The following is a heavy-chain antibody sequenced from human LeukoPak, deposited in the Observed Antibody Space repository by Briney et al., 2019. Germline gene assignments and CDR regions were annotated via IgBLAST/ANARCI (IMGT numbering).Heavy chain of an antibody. Sequence: GGSLRLSCAASGFTFSNAWMSWVRQAAGKGLEWVGRIKSKTDGGTTDYAAPVKGRFTISRDDSKNTLYLQMNSLKTEDTAVYYCTTDIVVGATRTTDYWGQGTLVTVSS. J-gene: IGHJ4*02. D-gene: IGHD1-26*01. CDR1: GFTFSNAW. CDR3: TTDIVVGATRTTDY. CDR2: IKSKTDGGTT. V-gene: IGHV3-15*01.